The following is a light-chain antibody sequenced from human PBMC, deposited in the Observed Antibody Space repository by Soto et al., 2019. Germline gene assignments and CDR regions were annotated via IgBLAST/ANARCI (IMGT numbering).Light chain of an antibody. Sequence: DVVMTQSPLSLPVTLGQPASISCRSSQSLVRSDGTTYLNWLHQRPGQSPRRLIYQVSNLASGVPDRFSGSGSGTDFTLKISRVEAEDVGVYYCMQGTHWPPTFGQGTKVEIK. V-gene: IGKV2-30*02. CDR3: MQGTHWPPT. CDR1: QSLVRSDGTTY. J-gene: IGKJ1*01. CDR2: QVS.